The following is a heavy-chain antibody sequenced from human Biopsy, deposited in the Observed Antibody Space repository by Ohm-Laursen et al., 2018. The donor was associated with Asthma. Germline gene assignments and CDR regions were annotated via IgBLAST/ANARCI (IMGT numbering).Heavy chain of an antibody. D-gene: IGHD3-3*01. CDR2: MSFDGRQT. J-gene: IGHJ3*02. Sequence: SLRLSCAASGFSFNSYGMLWVRQAPGKGLEGVAVMSFDGRQTYYADSVKGRFTISRDNSKNTLYLQMNSLRAEDTAVYYCAKERYYDFWSCYPIWGQGTMVTVSS. CDR3: AKERYYDFWSCYPI. V-gene: IGHV3-30*18. CDR1: GFSFNSYG.